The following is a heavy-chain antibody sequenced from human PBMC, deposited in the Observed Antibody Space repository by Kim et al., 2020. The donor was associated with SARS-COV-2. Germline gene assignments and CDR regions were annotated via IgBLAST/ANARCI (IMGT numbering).Heavy chain of an antibody. CDR1: GSSIGLGYY. CDR2: VSHSGHT. Sequence: SETLSLTCAVSGSSIGLGYYWGWIRQPPGGGLAWVGSVSHSGHTYYNSSLKSRVTMSVDTSKNLVSLMLSSVTAADTAAHYCARHVVGSWFNFHVWGRG. V-gene: IGHV4-38-2*01. CDR3: ARHVVGSWFNFHV. D-gene: IGHD6-13*01. J-gene: IGHJ3*01.